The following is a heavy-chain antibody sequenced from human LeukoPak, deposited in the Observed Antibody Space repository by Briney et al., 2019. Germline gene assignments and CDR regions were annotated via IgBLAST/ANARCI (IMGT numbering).Heavy chain of an antibody. Sequence: GGSLRLSCAASGFTFSSYAMSWVRQAPGKGLEWVSAISGSGGSTYYADSVKGRFTISRDNSKNTLYLRMNSLRAEDTAVYYCAKTYYDFWSGLSYWGQGTLVTVSS. CDR3: AKTYYDFWSGLSY. CDR2: ISGSGGST. CDR1: GFTFSSYA. V-gene: IGHV3-23*01. D-gene: IGHD3-3*01. J-gene: IGHJ4*02.